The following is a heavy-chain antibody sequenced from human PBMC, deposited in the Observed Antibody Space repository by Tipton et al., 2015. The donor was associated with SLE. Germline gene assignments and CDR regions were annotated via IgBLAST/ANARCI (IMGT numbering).Heavy chain of an antibody. CDR1: GFTVSNNY. V-gene: IGHV3-66*02. Sequence: SLRLSCAASGFTVSNNYMSWVRQAPGKGLEWVSVIYSGGSTYYADSVKGRFTISRDNSKNTLYLQMNSLRAEDTAVYYCAKDNRVGATTMYYFDYWGQGTLVTVSS. CDR2: IYSGGST. J-gene: IGHJ4*02. CDR3: AKDNRVGATTMYYFDY. D-gene: IGHD1-26*01.